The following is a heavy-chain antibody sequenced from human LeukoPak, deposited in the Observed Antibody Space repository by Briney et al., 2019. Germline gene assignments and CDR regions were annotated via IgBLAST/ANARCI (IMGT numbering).Heavy chain of an antibody. CDR2: IYYSGST. J-gene: IGHJ4*02. CDR1: GGSISSYY. Sequence: SETLSLTCTVSGGSISSYYWSWIRQPPGKGLEWIGYIYYSGSTNYNPSLKSRVTISVDTSKNQFSLKLSSVTAADTAVYYCARAVGWLGALDYWGQGTLVTVSS. V-gene: IGHV4-59*01. CDR3: ARAVGWLGALDY. D-gene: IGHD3-10*01.